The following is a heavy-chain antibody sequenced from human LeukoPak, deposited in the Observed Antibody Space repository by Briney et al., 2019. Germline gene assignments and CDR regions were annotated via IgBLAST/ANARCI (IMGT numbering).Heavy chain of an antibody. CDR2: NYNRGTT. CDR1: GGSISTYY. CDR3: ARERASAGPHFEH. V-gene: IGHV4-59*01. J-gene: IGHJ4*02. Sequence: SETLSLTCSVSGGSISTYYWSWIRQPPGKGLEWIGYNYNRGTTNYNPSLKSRVTISVDRSKNQSSLSLTSVTAADTTVYYCARERASAGPHFEHWGRGILVTVSS. D-gene: IGHD6-13*01.